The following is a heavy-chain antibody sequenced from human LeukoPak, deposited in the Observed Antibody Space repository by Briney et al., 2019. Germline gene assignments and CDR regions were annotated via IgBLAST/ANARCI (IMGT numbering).Heavy chain of an antibody. CDR3: ARDATPFSNLNGFAP. Sequence: SETLSLTCTVSGGSINSYYWTWIRQPPGKALEWIGYIYYSGSTYYNPSLKSRVTISLDTSKNQFSLKLSSVTAADTAVYYCARDATPFSNLNGFAPGGRETPFPVSS. J-gene: IGHJ5*02. D-gene: IGHD4-11*01. CDR2: IYYSGST. CDR1: GGSINSYY. V-gene: IGHV4-59*01.